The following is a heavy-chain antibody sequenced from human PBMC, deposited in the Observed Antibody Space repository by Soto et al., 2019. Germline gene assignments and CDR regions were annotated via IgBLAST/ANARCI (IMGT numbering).Heavy chain of an antibody. CDR2: ISGSGGST. J-gene: IGHJ4*02. D-gene: IGHD6-19*01. CDR1: GFTFSSYA. V-gene: IGHV3-23*01. CDR3: AKDRIGGIAVAGRNY. Sequence: GGSLRLSCAASGFTFSSYAMSWVRQAPGKGLEWVSAISGSGGSTYYADSVKGRFTISRDNSKNTLYLQMNSLRAEDTAVYYCAKDRIGGIAVAGRNYWGQGTLVTVSS.